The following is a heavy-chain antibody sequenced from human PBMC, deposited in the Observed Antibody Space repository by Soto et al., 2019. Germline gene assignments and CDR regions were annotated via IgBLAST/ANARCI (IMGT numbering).Heavy chain of an antibody. CDR3: ARANYDFWSRYGMDV. Sequence: GASVKVSCKASGGTFSSYAISWVRQAPGQGLEWMGGIIPIFGTANYAQKFQGRVTITADESTSTAYMELSSLRSEDTAVYYCARANYDFWSRYGMDVWGQGTTVTVSS. D-gene: IGHD3-3*01. V-gene: IGHV1-69*13. CDR1: GGTFSSYA. J-gene: IGHJ6*02. CDR2: IIPIFGTA.